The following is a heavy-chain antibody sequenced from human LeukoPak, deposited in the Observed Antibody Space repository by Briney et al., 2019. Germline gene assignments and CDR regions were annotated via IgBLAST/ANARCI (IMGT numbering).Heavy chain of an antibody. V-gene: IGHV1-18*01. Sequence: ASVKVSCKASDYTFTVNAISSVRQAPGRGLGWMGWISSNSGDTIYAEKFHGRVTLTRDTSTGTAYMELNSLTYDDTAVYYCARDRWYAFDYWGQGTLVTVSS. CDR2: ISSNSGDT. D-gene: IGHD6-13*01. CDR3: ARDRWYAFDY. J-gene: IGHJ4*02. CDR1: DYTFTVNA.